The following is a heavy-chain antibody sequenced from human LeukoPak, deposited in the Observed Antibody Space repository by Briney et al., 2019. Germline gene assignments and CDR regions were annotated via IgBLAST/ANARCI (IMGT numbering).Heavy chain of an antibody. D-gene: IGHD1-26*01. Sequence: SETLSLTCTVSGGSVSSGSYYWSWIRQPPGKGLEWIGYIYYSGSTNYNPSLKSRVTISVDTSKNQFSLKLSSVTAADTAVYYCAGDSVGFDSWGQGTLVTVSS. CDR1: GGSVSSGSYY. CDR2: IYYSGST. V-gene: IGHV4-61*01. J-gene: IGHJ4*02. CDR3: AGDSVGFDS.